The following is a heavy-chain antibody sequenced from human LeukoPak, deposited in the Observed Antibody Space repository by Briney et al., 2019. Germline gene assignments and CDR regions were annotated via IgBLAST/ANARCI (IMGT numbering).Heavy chain of an antibody. J-gene: IGHJ4*02. CDR3: ARVYRAVAGSGYYFDY. D-gene: IGHD6-19*01. Sequence: GGSLRLSCAASVFTVRTNYMSWVRQAPGKGLEWVSVIYSGGSTYYADSVKGRFTISRDNSKNTLSLQMNSLRAEDTAVYYCARVYRAVAGSGYYFDYWGQGTLVTVSS. V-gene: IGHV3-53*01. CDR2: IYSGGST. CDR1: VFTVRTNY.